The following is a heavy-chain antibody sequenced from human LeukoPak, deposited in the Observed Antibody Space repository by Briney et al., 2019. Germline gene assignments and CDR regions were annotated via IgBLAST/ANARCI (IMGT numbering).Heavy chain of an antibody. CDR2: INSDEPST. Sequence: VGSLRLSCVASGFTFSNHWLHWGREAPGKGLVWVSRINSDEPSTIYADSVEGRFNISRDNDKSTVYLQMNSLRAEDTAVYYCARTGTGGDLDIWGQVTMVTVSS. V-gene: IGHV3-74*01. CDR3: ARTGTGGDLDI. CDR1: GFTFSNHW. J-gene: IGHJ3*02. D-gene: IGHD2-8*02.